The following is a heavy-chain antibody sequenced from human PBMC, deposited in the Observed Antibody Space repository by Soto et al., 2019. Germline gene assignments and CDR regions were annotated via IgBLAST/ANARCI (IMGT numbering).Heavy chain of an antibody. J-gene: IGHJ4*02. CDR3: DRSSSGGDAYFDY. CDR1: GGSISSGGYA. Sequence: PSETLSLTCAVSGGSISSGGYAWAWIRQPPGKGLEWVGYIYQSGSTYYNPSLKSRVTIAADRSKNQFSLNLASVTAADTAVYYCDRSSSGGDAYFDYWGQGTVVTVSS. V-gene: IGHV4-30-2*01. CDR2: IYQSGST. D-gene: IGHD2-21*02.